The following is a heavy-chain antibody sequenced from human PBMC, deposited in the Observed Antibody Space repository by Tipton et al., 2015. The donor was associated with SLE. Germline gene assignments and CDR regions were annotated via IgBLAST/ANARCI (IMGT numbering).Heavy chain of an antibody. CDR3: ARAPGLDRDYFYYYYMDV. Sequence: SLTCAVYGGSFSGYYWSWIRQPPGKGLEWIGEINHSGSTNYNPSLKSRVTISVDTSKNQFSLKLSSVTAADTAVYYCARAPGLDRDYFYYYYMDVWGKGTTVTVSS. CDR1: GGSFSGYY. D-gene: IGHD3/OR15-3a*01. V-gene: IGHV4-34*01. J-gene: IGHJ6*03. CDR2: INHSGST.